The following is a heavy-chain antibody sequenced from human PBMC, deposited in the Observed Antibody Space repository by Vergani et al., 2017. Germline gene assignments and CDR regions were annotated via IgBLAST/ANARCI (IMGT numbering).Heavy chain of an antibody. D-gene: IGHD6-19*01. V-gene: IGHV3-33*01. J-gene: IGHJ6*02. CDR3: ARKQQWLVNYYYDYGMDV. CDR2: IWYDGSNK. CDR1: GFTFSSYG. Sequence: QVQLVESGGGVVQPGRSLRLSCAASGFTFSSYGMHWVRQAPGKGLGWVAVIWYDGSNKYYADSVKGRCTISRDNAKNSLYLQMNSLRAEDTAVYYCARKQQWLVNYYYDYGMDVWGQGTTVTVSS.